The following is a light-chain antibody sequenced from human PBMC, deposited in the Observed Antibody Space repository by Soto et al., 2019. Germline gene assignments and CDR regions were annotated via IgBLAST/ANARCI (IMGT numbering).Light chain of an antibody. V-gene: IGKV3D-20*02. Sequence: EIVLTQSPASLSVSPGERAPLSCRVSQSVRNRYLAWYQQKPGQAPRLLLYDASSRPSGIPDRFTGSGSGTDFTLTISSLQPEDFATYYCQQSYSTAFGQGTRLEIK. J-gene: IGKJ5*01. CDR3: QQSYSTA. CDR2: DAS. CDR1: QSVRNRY.